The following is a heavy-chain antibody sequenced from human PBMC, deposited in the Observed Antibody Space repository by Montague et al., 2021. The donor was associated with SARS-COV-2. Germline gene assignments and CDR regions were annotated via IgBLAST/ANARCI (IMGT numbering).Heavy chain of an antibody. V-gene: IGHV4-34*01. D-gene: IGHD3-10*01. CDR3: ARLGDGVVPSPILGVGPYYSYYYMDV. J-gene: IGHJ6*03. CDR1: GGSFSTYS. CDR2: IHHGGST. Sequence: SETLSLTCAVHGGSFSTYSWNWIRQTPGKGLEWIGEIHHGGSTNYNPSLKSRVTISADTSKNQFSLKLTSVAAADTAVYHCARLGDGVVPSPILGVGPYYSYYYMDVWGKGTTVTVSS.